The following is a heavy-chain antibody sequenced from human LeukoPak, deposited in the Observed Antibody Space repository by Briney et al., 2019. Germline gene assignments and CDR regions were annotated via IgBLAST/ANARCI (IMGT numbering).Heavy chain of an antibody. J-gene: IGHJ5*02. CDR1: GGSFSGYC. V-gene: IGHV4-34*01. Sequence: SETLSLTCAVYGGSFSGYCWSWIRQPPGKGLEWIGEIDHLGGTNYNPSLKSRVTISLDTSKNQFSLKLSSATAADTAVYYCATGGRGIPAARRFKAGNWFDLWGQGTLVTVSS. D-gene: IGHD2-2*01. CDR2: IDHLGGT. CDR3: ATGGRGIPAARRFKAGNWFDL.